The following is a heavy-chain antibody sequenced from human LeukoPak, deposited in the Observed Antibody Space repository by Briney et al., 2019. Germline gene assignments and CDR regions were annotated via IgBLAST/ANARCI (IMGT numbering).Heavy chain of an antibody. D-gene: IGHD3-10*01. Sequence: GWSLRLSCVASGFTVSSNYMSWGRQAPGKVLEWGSVIYSGGGTYYADSVKGRFTISRDNSKNTLYLQMNSLRAEDTAVYYCASGSGSYRTPYYYMDVWGTGTTVTVSS. V-gene: IGHV3-53*01. J-gene: IGHJ6*03. CDR1: GFTVSSNY. CDR3: ASGSGSYRTPYYYMDV. CDR2: IYSGGGT.